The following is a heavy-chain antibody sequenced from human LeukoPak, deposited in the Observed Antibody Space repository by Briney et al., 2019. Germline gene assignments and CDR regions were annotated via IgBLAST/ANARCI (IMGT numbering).Heavy chain of an antibody. CDR2: IYYSGST. J-gene: IGHJ5*02. Sequence: PSETLSLTCTVSGGSISSSSYYWGWIRQPPGKGLEWIGSIYYSGSTYYNPSLKSRVTISVDTSKNQFSLKLSSVTAADTAVYYCARAVDSSGWSPDNWFDPWGQGTLVTVSS. CDR3: ARAVDSSGWSPDNWFDP. D-gene: IGHD6-19*01. CDR1: GGSISSSSYY. V-gene: IGHV4-39*07.